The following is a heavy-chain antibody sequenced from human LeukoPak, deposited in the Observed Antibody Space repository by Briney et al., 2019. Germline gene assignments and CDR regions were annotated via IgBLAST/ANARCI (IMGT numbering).Heavy chain of an antibody. V-gene: IGHV3-7*01. CDR2: IEQDGSEK. CDR1: GFTFRTYC. J-gene: IGHJ4*02. CDR3: AREEGYYDSSGYSYYFDY. D-gene: IGHD3-22*01. Sequence: GGSLRLSCAASGFTFRTYCMTWVRQAPGKGLEWVANIEQDGSEKYYVDSVKGRFTISRDNAKNSLYLQMNCLRAEDTAVYYCAREEGYYDSSGYSYYFDYWGQGTLVTVSS.